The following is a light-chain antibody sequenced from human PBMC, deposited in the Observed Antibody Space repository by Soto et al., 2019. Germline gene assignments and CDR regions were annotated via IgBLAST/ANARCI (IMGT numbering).Light chain of an antibody. CDR2: DVT. CDR1: RSDVGGYEY. J-gene: IGLJ1*01. Sequence: QSVLIQAASGSLSPGQSITISCTGTRSDVGGYEYVSCYQHQPGKAPKLIIYDVTNRPSGVSTRFSGSKSGNTASLTISGIQTEDEADYYFGSITSSSTSVFGTGTKVTVL. CDR3: GSITSSSTSV. V-gene: IGLV2-14*01.